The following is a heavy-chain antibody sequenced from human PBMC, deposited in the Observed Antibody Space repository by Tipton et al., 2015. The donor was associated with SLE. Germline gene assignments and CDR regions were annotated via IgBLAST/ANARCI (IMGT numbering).Heavy chain of an antibody. CDR1: GGSISSYY. Sequence: TLSLTCTVSGGSISSYYWSWIRQPPGKGLEWIGYIYYSGTTNYNPSLKRRVTISVDTSKNQFSLKLSSVTAADTAVYYCASGGYGSGSHYLGGWFDPWGRGTLVTVSS. CDR3: ASGGYGSGSHYLGGWFDP. CDR2: IYYSGTT. D-gene: IGHD3-10*01. V-gene: IGHV4-59*08. J-gene: IGHJ5*02.